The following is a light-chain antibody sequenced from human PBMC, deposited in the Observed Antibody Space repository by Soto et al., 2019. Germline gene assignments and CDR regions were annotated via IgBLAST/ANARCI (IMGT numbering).Light chain of an antibody. CDR2: DAS. CDR3: QQYGGSLT. CDR1: QSVSSY. V-gene: IGKV3-11*01. Sequence: ELVLTHSPGTLSLSPWERATLSCRASQSVSSYLAWYQQKRGQAPRLLIYDASNRATGIPARFSGSGCGTDFTLTISSLEPEDFALYYCQQYGGSLTFGGGTKVDI. J-gene: IGKJ4*01.